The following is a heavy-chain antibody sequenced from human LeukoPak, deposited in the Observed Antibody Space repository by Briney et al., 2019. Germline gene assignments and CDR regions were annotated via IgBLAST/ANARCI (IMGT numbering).Heavy chain of an antibody. CDR2: MSGSGGST. D-gene: IGHD1-26*01. J-gene: IGHJ4*02. V-gene: IGHV3-23*01. CDR1: GFTFSIYG. Sequence: PGGSLRLSCAASGFTFSIYGMSWVRQAPGRGLEWVSAMSGSGGSTYYADSVKGRFTISRDNSKNTLYLQMNSLRAEDTAVYYCAKDGIVGATDDFDYWGQGTLVTVSS. CDR3: AKDGIVGATDDFDY.